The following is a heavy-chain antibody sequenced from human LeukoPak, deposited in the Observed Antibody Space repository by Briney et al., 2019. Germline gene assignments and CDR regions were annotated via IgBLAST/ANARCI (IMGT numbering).Heavy chain of an antibody. V-gene: IGHV1-18*01. CDR3: ARAVPVVTETDFDY. Sequence: VASVKVSCKASGYTFSSYGISWVRQAPGQRLEWMGWISAYNGNTDYAQKFQGRVTMTTDTSTSTAYMELRSLRSGDTAVYYCARAVPVVTETDFDYWGQGTLVTVSS. J-gene: IGHJ4*02. CDR2: ISAYNGNT. CDR1: GYTFSSYG. D-gene: IGHD2-21*02.